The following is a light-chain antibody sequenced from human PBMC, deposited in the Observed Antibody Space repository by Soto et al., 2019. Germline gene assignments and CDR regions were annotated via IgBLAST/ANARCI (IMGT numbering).Light chain of an antibody. CDR2: GAS. CDR1: QSVGGTF. V-gene: IGKV3-20*01. J-gene: IGKJ1*01. Sequence: EIVLTQSPGTLSLSPGEGATLSCRASQSVGGTFLAWYQQKGGQAPRLLIHGASNRATGIPDRFSGSGSGTDFTLTSSRREPEDLAVYYCQQYGGSPRTFGQGTKVEVK. CDR3: QQYGGSPRT.